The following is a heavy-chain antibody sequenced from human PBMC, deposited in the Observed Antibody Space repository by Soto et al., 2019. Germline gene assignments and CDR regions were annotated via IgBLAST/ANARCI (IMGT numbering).Heavy chain of an antibody. CDR3: ARPEYSSSSYGMDV. Sequence: EVQLVESGGGLVQPGGSLRLSCAASGFTFSSYSMNWVRQAPGKGLEWVSYISSSSSTIYYADSVKGRFTISRDNAKNPLYLQMNSLRDEDTAVYYCARPEYSSSSYGMDVWGQGTTVTVS. CDR1: GFTFSSYS. J-gene: IGHJ6*02. CDR2: ISSSSSTI. V-gene: IGHV3-48*02. D-gene: IGHD6-6*01.